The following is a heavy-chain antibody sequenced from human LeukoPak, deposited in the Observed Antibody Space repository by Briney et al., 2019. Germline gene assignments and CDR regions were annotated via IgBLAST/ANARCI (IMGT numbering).Heavy chain of an antibody. D-gene: IGHD3-16*01. Sequence: PSETLSLTCTVSGGSTSFHYWSWIRQPPGKGLEWIGYIHLSGSTYYDPSLRSRVTISGDTSKNQFSLRLNSVTAADTAVYYCARGGVWYFDLWGRGTLVTVSS. CDR3: ARGGVWYFDL. V-gene: IGHV4-59*11. J-gene: IGHJ2*01. CDR1: GGSTSFHY. CDR2: IHLSGST.